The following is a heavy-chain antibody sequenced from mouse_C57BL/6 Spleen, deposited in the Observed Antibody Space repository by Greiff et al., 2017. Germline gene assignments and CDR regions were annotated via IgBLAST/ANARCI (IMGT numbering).Heavy chain of an antibody. Sequence: EVMLVESGGGLVKPGGSLKLSCAASGFTFSSYAMSWVRQTPEKRLEWVATISDGGSYTYYPDNVKGRITISRDNATNNLYLQMSHLKSEDTAMYYCASLYYDYDYFDYWGQGTTLTVSS. J-gene: IGHJ2*01. V-gene: IGHV5-4*03. CDR1: GFTFSSYA. CDR2: ISDGGSYT. CDR3: ASLYYDYDYFDY. D-gene: IGHD2-4*01.